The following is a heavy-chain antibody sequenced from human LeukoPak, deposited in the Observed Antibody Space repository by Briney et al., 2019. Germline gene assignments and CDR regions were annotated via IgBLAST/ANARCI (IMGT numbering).Heavy chain of an antibody. J-gene: IGHJ2*01. D-gene: IGHD6-6*01. V-gene: IGHV4-59*12. Sequence: SETLSLTCTVSGGSISSYYWSWIRQPPGKGLEWVGYIYYSGSTNYNPSLKSRVTISVDTSKNQFSLKLSSVTAADTAVYYCARGRTSIAARPHWYFDLWGRGTLVTVSS. CDR3: ARGRTSIAARPHWYFDL. CDR2: IYYSGST. CDR1: GGSISSYY.